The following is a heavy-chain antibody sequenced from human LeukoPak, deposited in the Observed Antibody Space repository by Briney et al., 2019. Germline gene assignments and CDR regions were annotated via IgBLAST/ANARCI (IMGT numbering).Heavy chain of an antibody. J-gene: IGHJ4*02. CDR2: IHYSGST. CDR3: ARHYGDYSSFDY. D-gene: IGHD3-22*01. Sequence: SETLSLTCTVSGGFISSSYWSWIRQPPGQGLDWIGYIHYSGSTNYNPSLKSRVTISVDTSKNQFSLKLSSVTATDTAVYYCARHYGDYSSFDYWGQGTLVTVSS. V-gene: IGHV4-59*08. CDR1: GGFISSSY.